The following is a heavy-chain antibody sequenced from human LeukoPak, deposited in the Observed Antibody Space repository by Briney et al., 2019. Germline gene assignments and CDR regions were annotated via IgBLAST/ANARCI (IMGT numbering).Heavy chain of an antibody. D-gene: IGHD3-3*01. CDR1: GGSISTYY. V-gene: IGHV4-4*07. CDR3: AREVSGSDYYRAYDY. Sequence: PSETLSLTCTVSGGSISTYYWSWIRQPAGKGLEWIGRLSSSGTTNHNTSLKSRVTMSVDTSTNQLSPNLTSVTAADTAVYYCAREVSGSDYYRAYDYWGQGTLVTVSS. J-gene: IGHJ4*02. CDR2: LSSSGTT.